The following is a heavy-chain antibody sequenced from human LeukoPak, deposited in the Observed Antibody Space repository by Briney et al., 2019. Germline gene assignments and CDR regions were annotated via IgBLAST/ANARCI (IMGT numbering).Heavy chain of an antibody. Sequence: GASVKVSCKASGYTFTSYGISWVRQAPGQGLEWMGWISAYNGNTNYAQKLQGRVTMTTDTSTSTAYMELRGLRSDDTAVYYCARGPYYSSSWYEKRPNMDVWGKGTTVTVSS. J-gene: IGHJ6*03. V-gene: IGHV1-18*01. CDR2: ISAYNGNT. CDR1: GYTFTSYG. D-gene: IGHD6-13*01. CDR3: ARGPYYSSSWYEKRPNMDV.